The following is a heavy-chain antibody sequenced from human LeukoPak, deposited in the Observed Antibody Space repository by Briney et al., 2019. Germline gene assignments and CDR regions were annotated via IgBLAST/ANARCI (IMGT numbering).Heavy chain of an antibody. CDR3: ARAITIFGVVPEYYYYYMDV. D-gene: IGHD3-3*01. J-gene: IGHJ6*03. V-gene: IGHV1-69*13. Sequence: SVKVSCKASGGTFSSYAISWVRQAPGQGLEWMGGIIPIFGTANYAQKFQGRVTITADESTSTAYMELSSLRSEDTAVYYCARAITIFGVVPEYYYYYMDVWGKGTTVTVSS. CDR1: GGTFSSYA. CDR2: IIPIFGTA.